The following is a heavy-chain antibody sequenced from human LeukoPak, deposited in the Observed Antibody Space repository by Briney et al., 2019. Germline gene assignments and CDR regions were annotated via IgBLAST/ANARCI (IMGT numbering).Heavy chain of an antibody. Sequence: RGSLRLSCAASGFTFSDYSMNWVRQAPGKGLEWVSYISSSISSVYYADSVKGRFSISRDNAKNSQYLQLSSLRAEDTAVYYCARVPGGLEWAYFDYWGQGTLVTVSA. CDR2: ISSSISSV. J-gene: IGHJ4*02. V-gene: IGHV3-48*04. CDR3: ARVPGGLEWAYFDY. CDR1: GFTFSDYS. D-gene: IGHD3-3*01.